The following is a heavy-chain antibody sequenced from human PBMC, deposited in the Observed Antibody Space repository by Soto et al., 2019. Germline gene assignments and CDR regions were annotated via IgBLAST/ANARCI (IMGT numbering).Heavy chain of an antibody. CDR3: ARAWTGTTSMDV. V-gene: IGHV1-8*01. Sequence: QVQLVQSGAEVKKPGASVKVSCKASGYTFTSYDINWVRQATGQGLEWMGWMNPNSGNTGYAQKLHVRVTMTRHICLSTVYIQPGTLRSEDTAVYDCARAWTGTTSMDVWGQGTTVTVSS. CDR1: GYTFTSYD. J-gene: IGHJ6*02. CDR2: MNPNSGNT. D-gene: IGHD1-1*01.